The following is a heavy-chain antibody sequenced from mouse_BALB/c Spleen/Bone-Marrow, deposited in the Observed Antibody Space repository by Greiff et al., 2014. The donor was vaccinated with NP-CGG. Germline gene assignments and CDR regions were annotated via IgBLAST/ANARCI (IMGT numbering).Heavy chain of an antibody. Sequence: DLVKPGASVKLSCKASGYTFTSYWINWIKQRPGQGLEWIGRIAPGSGSTYYNDMFKGKATLTVDTSTSTAYIQLSSPSSEDSAVYFCARSRDGYFDVWGAGTTVTVSS. CDR3: ARSRDGYFDV. V-gene: IGHV1S41*01. CDR2: IAPGSGST. J-gene: IGHJ1*01. CDR1: GYTFTSYW.